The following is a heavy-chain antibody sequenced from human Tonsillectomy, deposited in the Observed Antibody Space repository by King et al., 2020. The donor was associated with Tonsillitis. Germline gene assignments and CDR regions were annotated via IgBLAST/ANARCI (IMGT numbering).Heavy chain of an antibody. D-gene: IGHD3-3*01. V-gene: IGHV4-34*01. Sequence: VQLPQWGAGLLKPSETLSLTCAVYGESFSTYYWSWIRQPPGKGLEWIGEINQSGSTNYNPSLKSRVTISVDTSKNQFSLKLSSVTAADTSVYYCARVTRFPDAFDIWGQGTMVTVSS. J-gene: IGHJ3*02. CDR3: ARVTRFPDAFDI. CDR1: GESFSTYY. CDR2: INQSGST.